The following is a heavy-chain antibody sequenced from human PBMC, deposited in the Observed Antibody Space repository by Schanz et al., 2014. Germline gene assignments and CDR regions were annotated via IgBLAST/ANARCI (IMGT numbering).Heavy chain of an antibody. CDR1: GVTFSSYA. CDR2: ISGSGAST. Sequence: EVQLLESGGGFVQPGGSLRLSCVASGVTFSSYAMSWVRQASGKGLEWVSAISGSGASTYYADSVKGRFTISRDDAKNSHYLQMNSLRVEDTAVFYCVKIGYTHWSLDDWGQGILVTVSS. V-gene: IGHV3-23*01. D-gene: IGHD6-13*01. CDR3: VKIGYTHWSLDD. J-gene: IGHJ4*02.